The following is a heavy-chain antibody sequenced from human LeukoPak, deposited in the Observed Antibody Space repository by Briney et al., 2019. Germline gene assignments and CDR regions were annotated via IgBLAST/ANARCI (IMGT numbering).Heavy chain of an antibody. CDR2: IYYSGST. D-gene: IGHD3-16*01. V-gene: IGHV4-59*01. CDR1: GGSISSYY. CDR3: ARSRGFGSAFDI. J-gene: IGHJ3*02. Sequence: PSETLSLTCTVSGGSISSYYWSWIRQPPGKGLEWIGYIYYSGSTNYNPSLKSRVTISVDTSKNQFSLKLSSVTAADTAVYYCARSRGFGSAFDIWGQGTMVTVSS.